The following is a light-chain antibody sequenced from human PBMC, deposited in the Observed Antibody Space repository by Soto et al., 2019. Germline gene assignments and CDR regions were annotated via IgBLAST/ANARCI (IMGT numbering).Light chain of an antibody. CDR1: SSDFGGYNY. J-gene: IGLJ1*01. Sequence: QSALTQPASVSGSPGQSITISCTGTSSDFGGYNYVSWYQQHPGKAHKLLLYDVSNRPSGVSSRFSGSKSGNTASLTISGLQAEDEADYYCSSYTASTTPYVFGTGTKVTVL. V-gene: IGLV2-14*01. CDR2: DVS. CDR3: SSYTASTTPYV.